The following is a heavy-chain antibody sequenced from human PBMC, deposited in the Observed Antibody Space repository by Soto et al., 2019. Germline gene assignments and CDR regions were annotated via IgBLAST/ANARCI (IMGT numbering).Heavy chain of an antibody. D-gene: IGHD2-8*02. Sequence: QVQLRESGPGLVKPSQTLSLTCTVSGDTIYSDNYYWTWIRQPPGRGLELIAYIYYSGKTYYNPSLTSRTIISVDTSKNQFSLSMNSVTAADTAVYFCARGESILPSILTSPLDFCGQGILVTVSS. CDR2: IYYSGKT. CDR3: ARGESILPSILTSPLDF. CDR1: GDTIYSDNYY. V-gene: IGHV4-30-4*01. J-gene: IGHJ4*02.